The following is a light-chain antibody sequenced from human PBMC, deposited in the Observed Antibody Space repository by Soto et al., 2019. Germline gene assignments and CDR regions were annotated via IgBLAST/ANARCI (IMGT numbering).Light chain of an antibody. V-gene: IGKV3-11*01. Sequence: EIVLTQSPATPSLSPGERATLSCRASQSVGSFLAWYQQKSCQTPRLLIYDASNRVRGIPARFSGSGSGTDFTLTISRLEPDDWAVSYCQHRSNWLWTFGPGTKV. CDR1: QSVGSF. CDR2: DAS. CDR3: QHRSNWLWT. J-gene: IGKJ3*01.